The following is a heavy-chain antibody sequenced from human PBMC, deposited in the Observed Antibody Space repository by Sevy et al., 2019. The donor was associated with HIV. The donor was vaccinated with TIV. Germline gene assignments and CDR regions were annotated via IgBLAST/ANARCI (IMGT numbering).Heavy chain of an antibody. CDR2: ISYDGSNK. D-gene: IGHD3-3*01. CDR1: GFTFSSYA. CDR3: ARGRGLLD. Sequence: GGSLRLSCAASGFTFSSYAMHWVRQAPGKGLEWVAVISYDGSNKYYADSVKGRFTTSRDNSKNTLYLQMNSLRAEDTAVYYCARGRGLLDWGQGTLVTVSS. V-gene: IGHV3-30-3*01. J-gene: IGHJ4*02.